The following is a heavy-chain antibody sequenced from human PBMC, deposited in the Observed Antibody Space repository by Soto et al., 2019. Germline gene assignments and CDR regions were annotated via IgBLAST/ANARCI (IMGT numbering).Heavy chain of an antibody. J-gene: IGHJ6*02. D-gene: IGHD2-2*01. CDR2: INPSCGST. CDR1: GYTFTSYY. V-gene: IGHV1-46*01. CDR3: ARDLFGCSSTSCPYYYGMDV. Sequence: ASVKVSCKASGYTFTSYYIHWVRQAPGQGLEWMGIINPSCGSTIYAQKFQGRVTMTRDTSTSTVYMELSSLRSEDTAVYYCARDLFGCSSTSCPYYYGMDVWGQGTTVTVSS.